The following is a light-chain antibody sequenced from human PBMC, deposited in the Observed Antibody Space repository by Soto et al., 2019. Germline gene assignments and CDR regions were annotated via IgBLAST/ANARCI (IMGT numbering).Light chain of an antibody. J-gene: IGKJ1*01. CDR1: QSLDNC. Sequence: DIHMTRSASARSSSVLYIFTITWRSSQSLDNCLSWYQQKPGKAPKLLIYDVSSLESGVPSRFSGSGSETEFTLTISSLFPDDFATYYCQQYNRSWTFGQGTKVDI. CDR3: QQYNRSWT. V-gene: IGKV1-5*01. CDR2: DVS.